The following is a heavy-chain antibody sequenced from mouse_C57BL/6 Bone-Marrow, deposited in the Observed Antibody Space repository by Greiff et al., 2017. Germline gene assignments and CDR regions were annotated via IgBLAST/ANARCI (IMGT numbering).Heavy chain of an antibody. CDR3: TTWGVYYDYDGAMDY. J-gene: IGHJ4*01. Sequence: EVQLQESGAELVRPGASVKLSCTASGFNIKDDYMHWVKQRPEQGLEWIGWIDPENGDTEYASKFQGKATITADTSSNTAYLQLSSLTSEDTAVYYCTTWGVYYDYDGAMDYWGQGTSVTVSS. D-gene: IGHD2-4*01. CDR1: GFNIKDDY. CDR2: IDPENGDT. V-gene: IGHV14-4*01.